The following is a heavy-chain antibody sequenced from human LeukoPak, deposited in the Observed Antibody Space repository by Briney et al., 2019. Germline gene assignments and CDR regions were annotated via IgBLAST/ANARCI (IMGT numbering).Heavy chain of an antibody. Sequence: GASVKVSYKASGYTFTGYYMHWVRQAPGQGLEWMGWINPNSGGTNYAQKFQGRVTMTRDTSISTAYMELSRLRSDDTAVYYCARVTPGYCSGGSCHDYWGQGTLVTVSS. CDR2: INPNSGGT. J-gene: IGHJ4*02. V-gene: IGHV1-2*02. CDR1: GYTFTGYY. D-gene: IGHD2-15*01. CDR3: ARVTPGYCSGGSCHDY.